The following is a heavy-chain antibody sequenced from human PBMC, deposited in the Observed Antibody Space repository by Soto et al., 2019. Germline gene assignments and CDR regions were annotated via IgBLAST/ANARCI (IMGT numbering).Heavy chain of an antibody. CDR2: LSPYSGNT. CDR3: AMVDNYVTPTPQDV. D-gene: IGHD3-16*01. Sequence: QVQLVQSGDEVRKPGSSVKVSCKASGYIFVNYGIAWVRQAPGQGLEWMGWLSPYSGNTHYASKVQGRLTMTTDTSTSTAYMDLGSLTSDDTAVYYCAMVDNYVTPTPQDVWGQGTTVTLSS. CDR1: GYIFVNYG. V-gene: IGHV1-18*01. J-gene: IGHJ6*02.